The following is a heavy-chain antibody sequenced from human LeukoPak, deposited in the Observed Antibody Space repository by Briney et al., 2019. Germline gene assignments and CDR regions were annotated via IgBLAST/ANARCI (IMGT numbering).Heavy chain of an antibody. D-gene: IGHD3-9*01. V-gene: IGHV3-30-3*01. CDR2: ISYDGSNK. J-gene: IGHJ4*02. Sequence: GRSLRLSCAASGFTFSSYAMHWVRQAPGKGLEWVAVISYDGSNKYYADSVEGRFTISRDNSKNTLYLQMNSLRAEDTAVYYCARGDDWLPDYWGQGTLVTVSS. CDR1: GFTFSSYA. CDR3: ARGDDWLPDY.